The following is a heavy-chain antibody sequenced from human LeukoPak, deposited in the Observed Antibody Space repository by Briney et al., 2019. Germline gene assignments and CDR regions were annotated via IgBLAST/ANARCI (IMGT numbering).Heavy chain of an antibody. D-gene: IGHD5-18*01. CDR1: GYTFTSYG. Sequence: GASVKVSCKASGYTFTSYGISWVRQAPGQGLEWMGWISAYNGNTNYAQKLQGRVTMTTDTSTSTAYMELRSLRSDDTAVYCCARDYLPDTAMVNYYYGMDVWGKGTTVTVSS. V-gene: IGHV1-18*04. CDR3: ARDYLPDTAMVNYYYGMDV. J-gene: IGHJ6*04. CDR2: ISAYNGNT.